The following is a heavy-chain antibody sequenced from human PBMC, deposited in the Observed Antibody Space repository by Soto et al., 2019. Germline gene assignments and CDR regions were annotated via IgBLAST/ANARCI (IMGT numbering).Heavy chain of an antibody. Sequence: PGESLKISCKGSGYRFTTSWIAWVRQMPGKGLEWMGIIHPADSDTTYSPSFQGQVTISADMSISTAYLRWRSLKASDTAIYYCARTRSFTLGFYYDGMDVWGQGTTVTVSS. CDR3: ARTRSFTLGFYYDGMDV. J-gene: IGHJ6*02. V-gene: IGHV5-51*01. D-gene: IGHD6-6*01. CDR1: GYRFTTSW. CDR2: IHPADSDT.